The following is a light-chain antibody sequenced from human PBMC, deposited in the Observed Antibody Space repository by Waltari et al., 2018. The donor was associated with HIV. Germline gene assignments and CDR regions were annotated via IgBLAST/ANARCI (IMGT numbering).Light chain of an antibody. Sequence: QSMLTQPPSVSAAPGQRVTLSCSGSGSNIENNSISWYQQLPGTAPKRLISENNKRPSGIPDRFSGSKSGSSATLGITGLQTGDEANYYCGTWDSSQSAWVFGGGTRLTVL. CDR2: ENN. J-gene: IGLJ3*02. V-gene: IGLV1-51*02. CDR1: GSNIENNS. CDR3: GTWDSSQSAWV.